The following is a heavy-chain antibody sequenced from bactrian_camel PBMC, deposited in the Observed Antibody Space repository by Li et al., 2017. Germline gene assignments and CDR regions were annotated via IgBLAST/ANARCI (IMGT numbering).Heavy chain of an antibody. CDR2: IYTGGGST. V-gene: IGHV3S54*01. Sequence: HVQLVESGGGSVQAGGSLRLSCAASGNTYSANCMAWFRQAPGKEREGVAAIYTGGGSTFYADSVKGRFTISQDNDKNTVYLQMNSLKPEDTAMYYCAVDSGPCLRLEVAGVVRGIAEFGYWGQGTQVTVS. J-gene: IGHJ6*01. D-gene: IGHD6*01. CDR3: AVDSGPCLRLEVAGVVRGIAEFGY. CDR1: GNTYSANC.